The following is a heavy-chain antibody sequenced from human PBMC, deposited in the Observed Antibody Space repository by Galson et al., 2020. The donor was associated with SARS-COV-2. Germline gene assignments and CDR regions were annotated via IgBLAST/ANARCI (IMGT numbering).Heavy chain of an antibody. CDR2: IYYSGST. CDR1: GGSISSSSYY. CDR3: ARGPAAIKSSYYYYYYMDV. J-gene: IGHJ6*03. V-gene: IGHV4-39*07. D-gene: IGHD2-2*01. Sequence: SQTLSLTCTVSGGSISSSSYYWGWIRQPPGKGLEWIGSIYYSGSTYYNPSLKSRVTISVDTSKNQFSLKLSSVTAADTAVYYCARGPAAIKSSYYYYYYMDVWGKGTTVTVSS.